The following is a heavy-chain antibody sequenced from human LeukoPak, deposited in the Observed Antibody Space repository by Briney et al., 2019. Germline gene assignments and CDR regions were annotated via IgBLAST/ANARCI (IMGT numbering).Heavy chain of an antibody. CDR1: GFTFSSYA. Sequence: GGSLRLSCAASGFTFSSYAMSWVRQAPGKGLEWVSAISGSGGSTYYADSVKGRFIISRDNSKNTLYLQMNSLRAEDTAVYYCAKDQGTYYDILTGYYDTYYFDYWGQGTLVTVSS. CDR3: AKDQGTYYDILTGYYDTYYFDY. V-gene: IGHV3-23*01. J-gene: IGHJ4*02. CDR2: ISGSGGST. D-gene: IGHD3-9*01.